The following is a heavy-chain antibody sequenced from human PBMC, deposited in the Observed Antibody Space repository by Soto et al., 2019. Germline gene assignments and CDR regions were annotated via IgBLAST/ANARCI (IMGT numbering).Heavy chain of an antibody. V-gene: IGHV3-48*04. CDR3: AKDRSPYSSSWYGDVGYFQH. Sequence: GGSLRLSCAASGFTFSSYSMNWVRQAPGKGLEWVSYISSSSSTIYYADSVKGRFTISRDNAKNSLYLQMNSLRAEDTAVYYCAKDRSPYSSSWYGDVGYFQHWGQGTRVTVSS. J-gene: IGHJ1*01. CDR2: ISSSSSTI. CDR1: GFTFSSYS. D-gene: IGHD6-13*01.